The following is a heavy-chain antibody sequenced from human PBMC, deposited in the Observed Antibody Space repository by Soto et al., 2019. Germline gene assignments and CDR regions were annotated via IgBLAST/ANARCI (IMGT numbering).Heavy chain of an antibody. CDR1: GGSISTYY. J-gene: IGHJ6*02. D-gene: IGHD6-19*01. CDR2: IYYSGST. Sequence: LSLTCTVSGGSISTYYWSWIRQPPGKGLEWIGYIYYSGSTSYNPSLKSRVTISVDTSKNQFSLKLRSVTAADTAVYYCASGRSNGWDQGYGMDVWGQGTTVTVSS. CDR3: ASGRSNGWDQGYGMDV. V-gene: IGHV4-59*01.